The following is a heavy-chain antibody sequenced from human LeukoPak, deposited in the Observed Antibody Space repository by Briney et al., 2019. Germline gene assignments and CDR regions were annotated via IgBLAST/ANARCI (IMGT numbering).Heavy chain of an antibody. J-gene: IGHJ4*02. V-gene: IGHV4-4*07. CDR2: AYISGTT. CDR1: GGSISSYY. D-gene: IGHD3-22*01. CDR3: ARDEAGSGYIDY. Sequence: PSETLSLTCTVAGGSISSYYWSCIRQPAGKGLEWVGRAYISGTTNYNPSLKSRITMSLDTSKNQLSLKLSSVTAADTAVYYCARDEAGSGYIDYWGEGTLVTVSS.